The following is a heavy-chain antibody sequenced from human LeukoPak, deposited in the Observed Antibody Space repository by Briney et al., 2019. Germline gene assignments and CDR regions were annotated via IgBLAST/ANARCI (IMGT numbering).Heavy chain of an antibody. V-gene: IGHV3-48*03. J-gene: IGHJ4*02. Sequence: PGGSLRLSCAASGFTFSSYEMNWVRQAPGKGLEWVSYIGSSGSTIYYADSVKGRFTISRDNSKNTLYLQMNSLRAEDTAVYYCAKDLLEYSSSWFPYFDYWGQGTLVTVSS. CDR1: GFTFSSYE. CDR3: AKDLLEYSSSWFPYFDY. CDR2: IGSSGSTI. D-gene: IGHD6-13*01.